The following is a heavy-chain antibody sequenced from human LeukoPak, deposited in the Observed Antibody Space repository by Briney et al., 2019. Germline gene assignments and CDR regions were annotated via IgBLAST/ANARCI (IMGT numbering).Heavy chain of an antibody. CDR3: ARTGTRFGELLFDY. Sequence: SETLSLTCTVSGGSISSYYWSWIRQPAGKGLEWIGRIYTSGSTSYNPSLKSRVTMSVDTSKNQFSLKLSSVTAADTAVYYCARTGTRFGELLFDYWGQGTLVTVSS. CDR1: GGSISSYY. CDR2: IYTSGST. V-gene: IGHV4-4*07. J-gene: IGHJ4*02. D-gene: IGHD3-10*01.